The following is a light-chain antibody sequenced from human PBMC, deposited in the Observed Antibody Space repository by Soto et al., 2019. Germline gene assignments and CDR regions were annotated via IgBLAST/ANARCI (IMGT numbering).Light chain of an antibody. CDR3: QQYATSPIT. CDR1: QSVGRNY. CDR2: GTS. Sequence: VLTQSPGTLSLSPGERVTLSCRASQSVGRNYLAWFQQKSGQAPRLLIYGTSSRATGITDRFSGSGSGTDFTLTISRLEPEDFAVYYCQQYATSPITFGQGTRLEI. V-gene: IGKV3-20*01. J-gene: IGKJ5*01.